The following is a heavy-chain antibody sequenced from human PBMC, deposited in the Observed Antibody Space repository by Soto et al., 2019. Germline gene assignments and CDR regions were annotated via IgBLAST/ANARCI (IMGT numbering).Heavy chain of an antibody. CDR2: IDPSDSYT. J-gene: IGHJ6*02. CDR3: ARLVPGYCSSTSCYPSEYYYYYGMDV. CDR1: GYSFTSYW. D-gene: IGHD2-2*03. V-gene: IGHV5-10-1*01. Sequence: LGESLKISCKGSGYSFTSYWISWVRQMPGKGLEWMGRIDPSDSYTNYSPSFQGHVTISADKSISTAYLQWSSLKASETAMYYCARLVPGYCSSTSCYPSEYYYYYGMDVWGQGTTVTVSS.